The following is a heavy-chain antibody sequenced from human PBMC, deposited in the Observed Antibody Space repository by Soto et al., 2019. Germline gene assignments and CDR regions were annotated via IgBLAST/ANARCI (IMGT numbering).Heavy chain of an antibody. CDR2: ISPTSSTI. V-gene: IGHV3-48*02. Sequence: EVQLMESGGGLVQPGGSLRLSCAASGITFRSYPMNWVRHAPGRGLQWVSYISPTSSTIYYADSVRGRFTISRDNAKNSLYLQMDSLPDEDTAVYYCARGPGTGHLFDYWGQGTLVTVSS. D-gene: IGHD2-8*02. CDR3: ARGPGTGHLFDY. J-gene: IGHJ4*02. CDR1: GITFRSYP.